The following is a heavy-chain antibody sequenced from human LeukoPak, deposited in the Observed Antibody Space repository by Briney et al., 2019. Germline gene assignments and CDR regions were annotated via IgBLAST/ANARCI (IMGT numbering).Heavy chain of an antibody. Sequence: GGSLRLSCAASGFSLTSYSMNWVRQAPGRGLEWVSSISSGTTYIYYADSVKGRFTISRDNTKNSLYLQMNSLRAEDTAVYYCARDPYYDSSGYYDYWGQGTLVTVSS. CDR1: GFSLTSYS. D-gene: IGHD3-22*01. CDR2: ISSGTTYI. J-gene: IGHJ4*02. V-gene: IGHV3-21*01. CDR3: ARDPYYDSSGYYDY.